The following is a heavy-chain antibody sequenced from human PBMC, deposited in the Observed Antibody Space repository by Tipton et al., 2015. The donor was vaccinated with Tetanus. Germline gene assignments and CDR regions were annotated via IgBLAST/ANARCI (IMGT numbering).Heavy chain of an antibody. CDR3: ARAHCTDGVCNFDF. J-gene: IGHJ4*02. V-gene: IGHV5-51*01. CDR1: GYIFNNYW. D-gene: IGHD2-8*01. Sequence: VQLVQSGGEVKKPGESLKISCKGSGYIFNNYWIGWVRQKPGKGLEWMRIIYPGDSDTRYSPSFQGQVTISVDKSIYTAYLQWSSLKASDTSMFYCARAHCTDGVCNFDFWGQGALVTVAS. CDR2: IYPGDSDT.